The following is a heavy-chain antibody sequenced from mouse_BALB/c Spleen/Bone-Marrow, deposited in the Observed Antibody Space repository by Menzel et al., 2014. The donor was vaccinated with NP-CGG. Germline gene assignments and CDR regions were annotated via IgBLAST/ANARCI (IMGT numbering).Heavy chain of an antibody. V-gene: IGHV1-7*01. J-gene: IGHJ2*01. D-gene: IGHD2-4*01. CDR3: ERSGDYGQSDY. CDR2: INPSTGYT. Sequence: QVHVKQSGAELAKPGASVKMSCKASGYTFTSYWMHRVKQRPGQGLEWIGYINPSTGYTEYNQKFKDKATLTADKSSSTAYMQLSSLTSEDSAVYYCERSGDYGQSDYWGQGTTLTVSS. CDR1: GYTFTSYW.